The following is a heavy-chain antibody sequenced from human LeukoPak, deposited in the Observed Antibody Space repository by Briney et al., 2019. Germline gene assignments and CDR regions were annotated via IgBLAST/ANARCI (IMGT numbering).Heavy chain of an antibody. CDR1: GYTLTDHH. CDR2: IKSNSGGI. CDR3: ARDLVDGYAHLDY. D-gene: IGHD5-24*01. V-gene: IGHV1-2*02. J-gene: IGHJ4*02. Sequence: ASVKVSCKASGYTLTDHHIHWVRQAPGQGLEWMGWIKSNSGGIIYAQEFQGRVTMTRVASSNTAYMELVSLMSDDTAIYYCARDLVDGYAHLDYWGQGILVTVSS.